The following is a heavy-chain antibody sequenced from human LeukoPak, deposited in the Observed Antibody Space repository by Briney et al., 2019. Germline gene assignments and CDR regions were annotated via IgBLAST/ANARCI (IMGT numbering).Heavy chain of an antibody. J-gene: IGHJ4*02. Sequence: GGSLRLSCAASGITISRFWMHWVRQSPGKELVWVSRVSGDGSTTNYADSVKGRFTISRDNAKNTLYLQMNSLRAEDTAVYYCTMYTSGWDWGQGTLVTVSS. V-gene: IGHV3-74*01. CDR3: TMYTSGWD. CDR1: GITISRFW. CDR2: VSGDGSTT. D-gene: IGHD6-19*01.